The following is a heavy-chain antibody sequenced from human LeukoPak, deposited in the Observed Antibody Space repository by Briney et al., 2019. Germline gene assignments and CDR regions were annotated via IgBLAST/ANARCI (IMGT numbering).Heavy chain of an antibody. CDR3: ARDRDGYNAFDY. D-gene: IGHD5-24*01. Sequence: SETLSLTCTVSGGSISSSSYYWGWIRQPPGKGLEWIGSIYYSGSTYYNPSLKSRVTISVDTSKNQFSLKLNSVTAADTAVYYCARDRDGYNAFDYWGQGTLVTVSS. CDR2: IYYSGST. J-gene: IGHJ4*02. CDR1: GGSISSSSYY. V-gene: IGHV4-39*02.